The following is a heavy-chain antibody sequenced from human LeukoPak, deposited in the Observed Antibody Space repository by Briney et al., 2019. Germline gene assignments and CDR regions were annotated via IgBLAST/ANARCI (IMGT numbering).Heavy chain of an antibody. J-gene: IGHJ4*02. CDR2: INHSGNT. D-gene: IGHD3-9*01. CDR1: GFTFSSYG. Sequence: GSLRLSCAASGFTFSSYGMHWIRQPPGKGLEWIGEINHSGNTNYNPSLKSRVTISVDTSKNQFSLKLSSVTVADTAVYYCAVGGYEILTGDKVDYWGQGTLVTVSS. CDR3: AVGGYEILTGDKVDY. V-gene: IGHV4-34*08.